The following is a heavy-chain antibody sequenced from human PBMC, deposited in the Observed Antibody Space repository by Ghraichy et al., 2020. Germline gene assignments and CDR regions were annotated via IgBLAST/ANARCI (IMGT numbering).Heavy chain of an antibody. J-gene: IGHJ4*02. CDR3: AREGINWLNIYGLKTFDY. CDR2: INSDGSST. CDR1: GFTFSSYW. Sequence: GGSLRLSCAASGFTFSSYWMHWVRQAPGKGLVWVSRINSDGSSTSYADSVKGRFTISRDNAKNTLYLQMNSLRAEDTAVYYCAREGINWLNIYGLKTFDYWGQGTLVTVSS. V-gene: IGHV3-74*01. D-gene: IGHD5-18*01.